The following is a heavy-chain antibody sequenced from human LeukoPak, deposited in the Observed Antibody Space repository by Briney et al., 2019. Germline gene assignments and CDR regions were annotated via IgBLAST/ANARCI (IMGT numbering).Heavy chain of an antibody. CDR1: GGSISSYY. CDR2: IYYSGST. Sequence: SETLSLTCTDSGGSISSYYWSWIRQPPGKGLEWIGYIYYSGSTNYNPSLKSRVTISVDTSKNQFSLKLSSVTAADTAVYYCARYRGRREYSGSYYAIGHFDYWGQGTLVTVSS. CDR3: ARYRGRREYSGSYYAIGHFDY. D-gene: IGHD1-26*01. V-gene: IGHV4-59*01. J-gene: IGHJ4*02.